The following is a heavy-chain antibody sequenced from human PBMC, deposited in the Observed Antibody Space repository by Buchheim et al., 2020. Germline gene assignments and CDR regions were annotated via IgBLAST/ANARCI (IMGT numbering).Heavy chain of an antibody. V-gene: IGHV3-74*01. Sequence: EVQLVESGGGLVQPEGSLRLSCAAPEFTFSSYWMHWVRQAPGKGLVWVSRISSDGTTTDYADSVKGRFTISRDNAKNTLSLQMNSLRAEDTAVYYCAIRESFCSGGSCLAYWGQGTL. CDR3: AIRESFCSGGSCLAY. J-gene: IGHJ4*02. CDR2: ISSDGTTT. CDR1: EFTFSSYW. D-gene: IGHD2-15*01.